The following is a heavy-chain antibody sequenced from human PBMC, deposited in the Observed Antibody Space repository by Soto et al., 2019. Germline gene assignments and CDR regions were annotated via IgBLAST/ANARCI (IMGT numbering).Heavy chain of an antibody. J-gene: IGHJ5*01. CDR3: VYRSSGGRCSPLDS. V-gene: IGHV3-23*01. Sequence: EVQLLESGGGLVQPGGSLRLSCAASGFTFNTYAMGWVRQAPGKGLEWVSAVSAGGTSAYYAASVEVRITSSRDNSKNSLHLQMNSLRAADTARYYCVYRSSGGRCSPLDSLGQGTLVTVAS. D-gene: IGHD2-15*01. CDR1: GFTFNTYA. CDR2: VSAGGTSA.